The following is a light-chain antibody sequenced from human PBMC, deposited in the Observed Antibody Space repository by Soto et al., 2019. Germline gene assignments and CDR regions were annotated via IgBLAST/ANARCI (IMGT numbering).Light chain of an antibody. CDR2: DAS. CDR1: QSVGTF. J-gene: IGKJ4*01. CDR3: QQRSNWPLT. Sequence: EIVLTQSPATLSLSPGERATLSCRASQSVGTFLAWYQQKPGQAPRLLIYDASNRATGIPGRFSGSGSGTDFTLTISSLEPEDFAAYYCQQRSNWPLTFGGGTKVEIK. V-gene: IGKV3-11*01.